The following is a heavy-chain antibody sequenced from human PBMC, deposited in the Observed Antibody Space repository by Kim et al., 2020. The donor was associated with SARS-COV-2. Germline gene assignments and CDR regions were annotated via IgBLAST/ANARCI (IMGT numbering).Heavy chain of an antibody. V-gene: IGHV1-2*06. CDR1: GYTFTGYY. CDR3: ARGRGQWATGTTRAGNYYFDY. Sequence: ASVKVSCKASGYTFTGYYMHWVRQAPGQGLEWMGRINPNSGGTNYAQKFQGRVTMTRDTSISTAYMELSRLRSDDTAVYYCARGRGQWATGTTRAGNYYFDYWGQGTLVTVSS. D-gene: IGHD1-7*01. CDR2: INPNSGGT. J-gene: IGHJ4*02.